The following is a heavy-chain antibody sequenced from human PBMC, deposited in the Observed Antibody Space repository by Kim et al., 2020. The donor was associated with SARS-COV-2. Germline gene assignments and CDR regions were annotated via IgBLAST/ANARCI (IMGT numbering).Heavy chain of an antibody. D-gene: IGHD3-10*01. CDR1: GCTFSSYW. Sequence: GGSLRLSCAASGCTFSSYWMHWVRQAPGKGLVWVSRINSDGSSTSYADSVKGRFTISRDNAKNTLYLQMNSLRAEDTAVYYCARVESGDAFDLWGQGTMVTVSS. CDR3: ARVESGDAFDL. CDR2: INSDGSST. J-gene: IGHJ3*01. V-gene: IGHV3-74*01.